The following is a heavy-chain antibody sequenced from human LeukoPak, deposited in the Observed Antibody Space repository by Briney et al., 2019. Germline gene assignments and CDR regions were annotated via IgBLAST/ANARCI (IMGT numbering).Heavy chain of an antibody. D-gene: IGHD3-3*01. J-gene: IGHJ4*02. Sequence: SETLSLTCTVSGGSISSSSYYWGWIRQPPGRGVGWFGNIYYSGSTYYNSSLKSRVSISVDTSKNQFSLKLRSVTAADTAVYYCARLRVKDYDFWSDYPDYWGQGTLVTVSS. CDR1: GGSISSSSYY. V-gene: IGHV4-39*07. CDR2: IYYSGST. CDR3: ARLRVKDYDFWSDYPDY.